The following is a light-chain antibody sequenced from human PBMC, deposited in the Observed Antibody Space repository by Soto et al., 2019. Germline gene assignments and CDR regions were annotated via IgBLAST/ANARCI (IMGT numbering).Light chain of an antibody. CDR1: SCDVGDYNY. V-gene: IGLV2-14*03. CDR2: DVS. CDR3: SSDTSRGTGV. Sequence: QSVLTQPASVSGSPGQSITISCTGTSCDVGDYNYVTWYQQHPDKAPKLMIYDVSNRPSGVSSRFSGTKSGNTASLTISGLHDEDEADYCCSSDTSRGTGVFGGGTKLTVL. J-gene: IGLJ2*01.